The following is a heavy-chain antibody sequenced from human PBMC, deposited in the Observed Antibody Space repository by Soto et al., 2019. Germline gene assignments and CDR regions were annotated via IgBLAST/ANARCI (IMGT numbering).Heavy chain of an antibody. J-gene: IGHJ6*02. CDR3: ARDQGSCYSSNCDYYGMDV. D-gene: IGHD2-15*01. V-gene: IGHV3-11*05. Sequence: GGSLRLSCAASGFTFSDYYMSWIRQAPGKGLEWVSYISSSSSYTNYADSVKGRFTISRDNAKNSLYLQMNSLRAEDTAVYYCARDQGSCYSSNCDYYGMDVWGQGTTVTVSS. CDR2: ISSSSSYT. CDR1: GFTFSDYY.